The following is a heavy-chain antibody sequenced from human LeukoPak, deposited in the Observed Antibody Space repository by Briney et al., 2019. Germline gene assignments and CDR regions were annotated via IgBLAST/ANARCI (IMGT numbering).Heavy chain of an antibody. CDR3: AREEVPHATFYP. CDR2: IYYSGST. Sequence: PSETLSLTCTVSGGSITSTYYYWGWIRQPPGKGLEWIGSIYYSGSTYYNPSLKSRVTISVDTSRNQFSLRLSSVTAADTAVYYCAREEVPHATFYPWGQGTLVTVSS. CDR1: GGSITSTYYY. J-gene: IGHJ5*02. V-gene: IGHV4-39*07.